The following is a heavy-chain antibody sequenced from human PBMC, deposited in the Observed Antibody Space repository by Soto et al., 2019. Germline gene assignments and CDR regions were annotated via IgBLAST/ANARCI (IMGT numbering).Heavy chain of an antibody. CDR3: AMELSGFHHYGMDV. CDR1: GYTFTSYD. CDR2: MNPNSGNT. V-gene: IGHV1-8*01. J-gene: IGHJ6*02. Sequence: ASVKVSCKASGYTFTSYDINWVRQATGQGLEWMGWMNPNSGNTGYAQKFQGRVTMTRNTSISTAYMELSSLRSEDTAVYYCAMELSGFHHYGMDVRGQGTTVTVSS. D-gene: IGHD1-26*01.